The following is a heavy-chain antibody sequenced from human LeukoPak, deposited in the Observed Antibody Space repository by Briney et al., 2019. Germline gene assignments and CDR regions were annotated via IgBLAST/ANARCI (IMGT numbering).Heavy chain of an antibody. J-gene: IGHJ6*02. CDR3: ATFHHGARYYYYYGMDV. V-gene: IGHV1-24*01. D-gene: IGHD3-16*01. Sequence: ASVKVSCKVSGYTLTELSMHWVRQAPGKGLEWMGGFDPEDGETIYAQKFQGRVIMTEDTSTDTAYMELSSLRSEDTAVYYCATFHHGARYYYYYGMDVWGQGTTVTVSS. CDR2: FDPEDGET. CDR1: GYTLTELS.